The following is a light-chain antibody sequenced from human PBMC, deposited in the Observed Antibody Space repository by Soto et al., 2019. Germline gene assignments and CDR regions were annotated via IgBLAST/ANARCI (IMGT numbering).Light chain of an antibody. Sequence: DIQMTQSPSTLSASVGDRVTITCRASQSISSWLAWYQQKPGQAPKLLIYKASDLQSGISSRFSGSGSGTEFTPTISSLPPDDYATYYCQQYKVYPYIFGQGTKLE. CDR2: KAS. V-gene: IGKV1-5*03. J-gene: IGKJ2*01. CDR3: QQYKVYPYI. CDR1: QSISSW.